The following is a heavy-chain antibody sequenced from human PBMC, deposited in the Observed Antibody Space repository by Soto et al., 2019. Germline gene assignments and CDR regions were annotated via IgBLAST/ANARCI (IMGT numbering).Heavy chain of an antibody. Sequence: SETLSLTCTVSGGSISSGDYYWSWIRQPPGKGLEWIGYIYYSGSTYYNPSLKSRVTISVDTSKNQFSLKLSSVTAADTAVYYCARDPKYYYDSSDSRGEAAFDIWGQGTMVTVSS. D-gene: IGHD3-22*01. CDR1: GGSISSGDYY. CDR2: IYYSGST. CDR3: ARDPKYYYDSSDSRGEAAFDI. V-gene: IGHV4-30-4*01. J-gene: IGHJ3*02.